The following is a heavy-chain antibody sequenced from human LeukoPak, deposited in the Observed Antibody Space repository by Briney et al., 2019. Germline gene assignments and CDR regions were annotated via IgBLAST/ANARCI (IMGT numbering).Heavy chain of an antibody. J-gene: IGHJ4*02. CDR2: IYYSGST. V-gene: IGHV4-59*01. CDR3: ARAVCYGGQMRI. Sequence: PSETLSLTCTVSGGSLSRYYCSWIRQPPGKGLEWIGYIYYSGSTNYNPSLKSRVTISVDTSKNQFSLKLTSVTAADTAVYYCARAVCYGGQMRIWGQGTLVTVSS. D-gene: IGHD4-23*01. CDR1: GGSLSRYY.